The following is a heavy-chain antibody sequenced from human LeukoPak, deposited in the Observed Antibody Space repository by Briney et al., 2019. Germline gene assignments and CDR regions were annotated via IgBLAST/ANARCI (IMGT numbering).Heavy chain of an antibody. V-gene: IGHV3-23*01. Sequence: GGSLRLSCAASGFTFSSYAMSWVRQAPGKGLEWVSAISGSGGNTYYADSVKGRFTISRDNSKNTLYLQMNSLRAEDTAVYYCARDYYGDYVKDSWGQGTLVTVSS. CDR2: ISGSGGNT. J-gene: IGHJ5*01. CDR1: GFTFSSYA. D-gene: IGHD4-17*01. CDR3: ARDYYGDYVKDS.